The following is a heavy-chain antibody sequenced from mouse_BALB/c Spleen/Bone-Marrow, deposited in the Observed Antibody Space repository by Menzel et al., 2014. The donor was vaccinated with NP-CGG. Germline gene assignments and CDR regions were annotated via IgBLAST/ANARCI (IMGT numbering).Heavy chain of an antibody. CDR2: IWGDGST. CDR1: GFSLTGYG. J-gene: IGHJ4*01. Sequence: VQRVESGTGLVAPSQSLSITCTVSGFSLTGYGLSWARQSPGKGLEWLGMIWGDGSTDYNSALKSRLSISKDNSKSQVFLKMNSLQTDDTARYYCARDSFLITRALDYWGQGTSVTVSS. CDR3: ARDSFLITRALDY. D-gene: IGHD2-4*01. V-gene: IGHV2-6-7*01.